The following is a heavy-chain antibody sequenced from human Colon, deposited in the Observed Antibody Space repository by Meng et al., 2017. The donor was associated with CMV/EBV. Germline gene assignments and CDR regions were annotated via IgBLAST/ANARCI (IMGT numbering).Heavy chain of an antibody. CDR2: MYTSGST. CDR1: GFTLSSNY. J-gene: IGHJ3*01. Sequence: WGSLRLSCAVSGFTLSSNYMSWIRQAPGKGLEWVSLMYTSGSTYYAASVKGRFTISRDSSKNMLFLQMNTLRSEDTAVYYCAREVGHNSDAFDVWGQGTMVTVSS. CDR3: AREVGHNSDAFDV. V-gene: IGHV3-66*03. D-gene: IGHD1-20*01.